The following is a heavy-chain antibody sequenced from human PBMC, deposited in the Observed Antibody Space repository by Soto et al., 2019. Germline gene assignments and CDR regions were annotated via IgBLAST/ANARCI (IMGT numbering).Heavy chain of an antibody. D-gene: IGHD3-10*01. CDR2: ISGSGGST. CDR1: GFTFSSYA. CDR3: AEFPLEGSGTYYDFF. Sequence: GGSLRLSCAVSGFTFSSYAMSWVRQAPGKGLEWVAAISGSGGSTYYADSVKGRLTISRDNSKNTLYLQMNSLRAEDTAVYYCAEFPLEGSGTYYDFFWGQGTLVPVSS. J-gene: IGHJ4*02. V-gene: IGHV3-23*01.